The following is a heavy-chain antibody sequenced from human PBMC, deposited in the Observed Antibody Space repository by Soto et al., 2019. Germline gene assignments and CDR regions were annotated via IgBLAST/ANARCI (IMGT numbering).Heavy chain of an antibody. D-gene: IGHD4-17*01. Sequence: ASVKVSCKASGYTFTSYAMHWVRRAPGQRLEWMGWINAGNGNTKYSQKFQGRVTITRDTSASTAYMELSSLRSEDTAVYYCARDSLDYGVLYNWFDPWGQGTLVTVSS. J-gene: IGHJ5*02. V-gene: IGHV1-3*01. CDR2: INAGNGNT. CDR3: ARDSLDYGVLYNWFDP. CDR1: GYTFTSYA.